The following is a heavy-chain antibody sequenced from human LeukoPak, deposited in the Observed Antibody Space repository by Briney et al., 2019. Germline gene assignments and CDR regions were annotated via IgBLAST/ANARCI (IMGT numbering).Heavy chain of an antibody. D-gene: IGHD2-2*01. CDR2: INPNSGGT. V-gene: IGHV1-2*02. CDR3: ARDGGYCSSTSCYAEYYFDY. J-gene: IGHJ4*02. Sequence: ASVKVSCKASGYTFTGYYMHWVRQAPGQGLEWMGWINPNSGGTNYAQKFQGRVTMTRDTSISTAYMELSRLRSDDTAVYYCARDGGYCSSTSCYAEYYFDYWGQGTLVTVSS. CDR1: GYTFTGYY.